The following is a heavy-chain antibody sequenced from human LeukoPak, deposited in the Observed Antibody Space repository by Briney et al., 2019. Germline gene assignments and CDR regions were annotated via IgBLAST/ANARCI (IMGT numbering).Heavy chain of an antibody. V-gene: IGHV3-74*01. J-gene: IGHJ3*02. Sequence: GGSLRLSCAASGFTFSSYWMHWVRQAPGKGLVWVSRINGDGSSTSYADSVKGRFTISRDNAKNTLYLQMNSLRAEDTAVYYCARGDSSGWYTIYYAFDIWGQGTMVTVSS. CDR3: ARGDSSGWYTIYYAFDI. D-gene: IGHD6-19*01. CDR2: INGDGSST. CDR1: GFTFSSYW.